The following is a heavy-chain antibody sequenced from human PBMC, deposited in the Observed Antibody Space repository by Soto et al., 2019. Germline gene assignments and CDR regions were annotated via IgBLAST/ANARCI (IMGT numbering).Heavy chain of an antibody. J-gene: IGHJ6*02. CDR3: AKGAGNIRPYGMDV. Sequence: GGSLRLSCAASGFTFRDYYMSWIRQAPGKGLEWVSYISGSGRTIYYAGSVKGRFTISRDNSKNALWLQMNSLRAEDTALYYCAKGAGNIRPYGMDVWGQGATVTVSS. V-gene: IGHV3-11*01. CDR1: GFTFRDYY. CDR2: ISGSGRTI.